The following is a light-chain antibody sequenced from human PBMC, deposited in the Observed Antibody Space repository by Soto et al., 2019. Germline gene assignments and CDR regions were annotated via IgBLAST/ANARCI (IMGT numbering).Light chain of an antibody. J-gene: IGKJ3*01. CDR1: QGMTNN. V-gene: IGKV1-27*01. CDR3: QKYNSAPFLFS. Sequence: DIPMTQSPSSLSASVGDRVTITCRASQGMTNNLAWYQQKPGKAPKLLIYATSSLHSGVPSRFSGSGSGTYFTLTISSLQPEDVATYYCQKYNSAPFLFSFGPGTKVDLK. CDR2: ATS.